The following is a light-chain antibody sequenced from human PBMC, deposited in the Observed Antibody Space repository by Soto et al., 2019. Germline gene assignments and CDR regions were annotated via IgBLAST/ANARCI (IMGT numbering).Light chain of an antibody. CDR1: SSDVGSYDY. V-gene: IGLV2-18*02. Sequence: QSALIQPPSVSGSPGQSVTISCTGTSSDVGSYDYVSWYQQHPGTVPKPMIYNVNTQPSGVPDRFSGSKSGNTASMTISGLQAEDEADYYCSSYTSSSTHVFGTGTKVTVL. CDR3: SSYTSSSTHV. J-gene: IGLJ1*01. CDR2: NVN.